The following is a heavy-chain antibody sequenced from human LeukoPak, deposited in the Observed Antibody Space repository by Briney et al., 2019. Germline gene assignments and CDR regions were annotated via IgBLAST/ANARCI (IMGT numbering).Heavy chain of an antibody. CDR3: AKVSVVVAATRAYFFDY. V-gene: IGHV3-23*01. CDR2: FSGSTGST. J-gene: IGHJ4*02. CDR1: GFTFSNYA. Sequence: GGSLRLSCAASGFTFSNYAMSWVRQAPGKGLEWVSAFSGSTGSTSYADSVKGRFTISRDISKSTLFLQMNSLRAEDTAVYYCAKVSVVVAATRAYFFDYWGQGTLVTVSS. D-gene: IGHD2-15*01.